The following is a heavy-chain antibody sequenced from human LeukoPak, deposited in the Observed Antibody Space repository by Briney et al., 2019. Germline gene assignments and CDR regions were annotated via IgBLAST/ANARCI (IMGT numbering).Heavy chain of an antibody. CDR1: GGTFSSYA. D-gene: IGHD2-2*01. V-gene: IGHV1-69*13. Sequence: VATVKVSCKASGGTFSSYAISWVRQAPGQGLEWMGGIIPIFGTANYAQKFQGRVTITADESPSTAYMELSSLRSEDTAVYYCARDSNIVVVPAAIDYYYYGMDVWGQGTTVTVSS. J-gene: IGHJ6*02. CDR3: ARDSNIVVVPAAIDYYYYGMDV. CDR2: IIPIFGTA.